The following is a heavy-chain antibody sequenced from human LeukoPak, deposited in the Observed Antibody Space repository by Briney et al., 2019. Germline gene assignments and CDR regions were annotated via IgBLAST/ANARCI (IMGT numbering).Heavy chain of an antibody. V-gene: IGHV3-21*04. Sequence: PGGSLRLSCAASGFTFSSYSMNWVRQAPGKGLEWVSSISSSSSYIYYADSVKGRFTISRDNAKNSLYLQMNSLRAEDTAVYYCARALVVPAVTFDYWGQGTLVTVSS. CDR1: GFTFSSYS. D-gene: IGHD2-2*01. J-gene: IGHJ4*02. CDR2: ISSSSSYI. CDR3: ARALVVPAVTFDY.